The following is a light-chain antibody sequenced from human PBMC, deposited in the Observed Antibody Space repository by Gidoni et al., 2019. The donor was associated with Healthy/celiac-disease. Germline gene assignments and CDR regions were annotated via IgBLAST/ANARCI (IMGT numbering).Light chain of an antibody. CDR3: HQSGSLPYT. Sequence: EIVLTQSPDFQSVTPKEKVTITCRASQSIGSRLHWYQEKPDQSPKLLVKSSSQSISGVPSRFSGSGSGTDFTLTINSLEAEDAATYYCHQSGSLPYTFGQGTKLEIK. J-gene: IGKJ2*01. CDR1: QSIGSR. CDR2: SSS. V-gene: IGKV6-21*02.